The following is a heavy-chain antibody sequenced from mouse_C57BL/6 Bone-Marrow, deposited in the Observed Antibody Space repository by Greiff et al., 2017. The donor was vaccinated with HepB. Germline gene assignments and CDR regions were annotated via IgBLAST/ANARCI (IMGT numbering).Heavy chain of an antibody. CDR2: ISDGGSYT. CDR3: ARETGTSMDY. CDR1: GFTFSSYA. Sequence: EVQVVESGGGLVKPGGSLKLSCAASGFTFSSYAMSWVRQTPEKRLEWVATISDGGSYTYYPDNVKGRFTISRDNAKNNLYLQMSHLKSEDTAMYYCARETGTSMDYWGQGTTLTVSS. V-gene: IGHV5-4*01. J-gene: IGHJ2*01. D-gene: IGHD4-1*01.